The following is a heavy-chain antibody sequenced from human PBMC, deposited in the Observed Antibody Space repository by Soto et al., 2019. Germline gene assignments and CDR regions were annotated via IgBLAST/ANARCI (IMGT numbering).Heavy chain of an antibody. V-gene: IGHV4-39*01. J-gene: IGHJ4*02. CDR1: GDSIRGSNFY. CDR2: VYYSGST. Sequence: QLQLQESGPGLVKPSETLSLTCTLSGDSIRGSNFYWAWIRQPPGQELEWVGTVYYSGSTYYHPSLKSRVTLSVDPSKNQFSLRLSSVTASHTGTYFCARHGGTTPFDFWGQGIQVAVSS. D-gene: IGHD4-17*01. CDR3: ARHGGTTPFDF.